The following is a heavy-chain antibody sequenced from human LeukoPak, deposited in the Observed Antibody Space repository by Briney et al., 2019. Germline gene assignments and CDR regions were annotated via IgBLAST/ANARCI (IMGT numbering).Heavy chain of an antibody. CDR3: ARDQYYGSGSFDY. CDR2: INPNSGGT. Sequence: ASVKVSRKASGYTFTGYYMHWVRQAPGQGLEWMGRINPNSGGTNYAQKFQGRVTMTRDTSISTAYMGLSRLRSDDTAVYYCARDQYYGSGSFDYWGQGTLVTVSS. V-gene: IGHV1-2*06. J-gene: IGHJ4*02. CDR1: GYTFTGYY. D-gene: IGHD3-10*01.